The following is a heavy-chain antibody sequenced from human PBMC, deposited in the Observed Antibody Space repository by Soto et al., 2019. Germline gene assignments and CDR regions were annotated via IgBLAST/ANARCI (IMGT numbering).Heavy chain of an antibody. D-gene: IGHD3-10*01. V-gene: IGHV1-18*04. CDR2: ISAYNGNT. CDR3: ASFGGTYYNYGMDV. J-gene: IGHJ6*02. CDR1: GYTFTSYG. Sequence: QVQLGQSGAEVKKPGASVKVSCKASGYTFTSYGISWVRQSPGQGLEWMGWISAYNGNTNYAQKLQGRVTITTDTSTSTDYRELRRLRSDDTAVYYCASFGGTYYNYGMDVWGQGTTVTVSS.